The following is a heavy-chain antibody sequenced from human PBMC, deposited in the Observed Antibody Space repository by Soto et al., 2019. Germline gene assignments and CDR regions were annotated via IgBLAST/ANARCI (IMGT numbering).Heavy chain of an antibody. V-gene: IGHV4-61*01. CDR2: ISYTGRT. CDR3: AGMPYTSGLRFDP. CDR1: GDSVTSGSYY. J-gene: IGHJ5*02. Sequence: SETLSLTCIVSGDSVTSGSYYWTWLRQPPGKGLEWIGYISYTGRTKYSPSLQSRVTISVDTSNNQCSLKLGSVTAADTAVYYCAGMPYTSGLRFDPWGPGTLVTVSS. D-gene: IGHD6-19*01.